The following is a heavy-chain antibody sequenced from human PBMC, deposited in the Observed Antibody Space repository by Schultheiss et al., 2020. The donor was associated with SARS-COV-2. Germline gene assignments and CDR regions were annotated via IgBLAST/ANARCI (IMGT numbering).Heavy chain of an antibody. V-gene: IGHV3-21*04. CDR2: ISSSSSYI. CDR1: GFTFSSYA. CDR3: ALVWYSSSRAS. D-gene: IGHD6-6*01. J-gene: IGHJ5*02. Sequence: GESLKISCAASGFTFSSYAMSWVRQAPGKGLEWVSSISSSSSYIYYADSVKGRFTISRDNSKNTLYLQMNSLRAEDTAVYYCALVWYSSSRASWGQGTLVTVSS.